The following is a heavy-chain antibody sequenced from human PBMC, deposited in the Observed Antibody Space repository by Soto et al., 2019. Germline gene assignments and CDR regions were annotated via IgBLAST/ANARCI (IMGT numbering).Heavy chain of an antibody. Sequence: GESLKISCKGSGYSFTSYWIAWVRQMPGKGLELMGSIDPGDSDTSYSPSFQGHVTISADKSISTAYLQWSSLKASDTATYYCPRHERQQLVLVGAYYYGMDVWGQGTTVTVSS. CDR3: PRHERQQLVLVGAYYYGMDV. J-gene: IGHJ6*02. V-gene: IGHV5-51*01. D-gene: IGHD6-13*01. CDR1: GYSFTSYW. CDR2: IDPGDSDT.